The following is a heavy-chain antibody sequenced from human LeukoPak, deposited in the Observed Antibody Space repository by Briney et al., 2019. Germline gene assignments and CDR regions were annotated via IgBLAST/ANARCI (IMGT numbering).Heavy chain of an antibody. CDR3: AKADGVRNGGNFDY. J-gene: IGHJ4*02. Sequence: PGGSLRLSCAASGFTFSSFAMNWVRQSPGKGLEWVSSISGSGGSTYYADSVKGRFTISRDNSKNTLYLQMNSLRAEDTAVYYCAKADGVRNGGNFDYWGQGTLVTVSS. CDR1: GFTFSSFA. CDR2: ISGSGGST. V-gene: IGHV3-23*01. D-gene: IGHD2-8*01.